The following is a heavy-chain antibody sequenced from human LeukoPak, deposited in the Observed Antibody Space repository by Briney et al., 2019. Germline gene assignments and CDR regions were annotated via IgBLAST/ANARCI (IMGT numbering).Heavy chain of an antibody. D-gene: IGHD3-10*01. CDR2: IKKDGSEK. Sequence: GGTLRLSCAASGFTFSSNWMSWVRQAPGKGLEWVANIKKDGSEKYYVDSVKGRFTISRDNAKNSVYLQMNSLRVEDTAVYYCAPYYYGSGTSLGYWGQGTLVTVSS. CDR3: APYYYGSGTSLGY. CDR1: GFTFSSNW. J-gene: IGHJ4*02. V-gene: IGHV3-7*01.